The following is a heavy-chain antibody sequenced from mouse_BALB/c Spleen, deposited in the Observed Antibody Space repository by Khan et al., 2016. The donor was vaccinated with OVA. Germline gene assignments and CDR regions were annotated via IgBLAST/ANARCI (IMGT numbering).Heavy chain of an antibody. CDR3: VRDGAYHRNDGWFAY. CDR1: GYTFTSYT. CDR2: INPSNGYT. J-gene: IGHJ3*01. Sequence: VQLQQSGAELARPGASVKMSCKASGYTFTSYTIHWIKLRPGQGLEWIGYINPSNGYTNYNQKFKDKATLTADKSSTTAYMQLSSLKSDDSAVYCCVRDGAYHRNDGWFAYWGQGTLVTVSA. D-gene: IGHD2-14*01. V-gene: IGHV1-4*01.